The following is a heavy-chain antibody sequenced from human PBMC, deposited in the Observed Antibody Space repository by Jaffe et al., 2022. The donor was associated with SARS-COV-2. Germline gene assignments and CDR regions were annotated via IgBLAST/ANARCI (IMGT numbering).Heavy chain of an antibody. CDR3: ARDLIAGDGYTSLNYFDS. Sequence: EVQLVESGGGLVQPGGSLRLSCAASGFTFSSYNMNWVRQAPGKGLEWVSYISSSSSTIKYADSVKGRFTISRDNAKNSLYLQMNSLRGEDTAVYYCARDLIAGDGYTSLNYFDSWGQGTLVTVSS. CDR1: GFTFSSYN. CDR2: ISSSSSTI. D-gene: IGHD5-18*01. V-gene: IGHV3-48*01. J-gene: IGHJ4*02.